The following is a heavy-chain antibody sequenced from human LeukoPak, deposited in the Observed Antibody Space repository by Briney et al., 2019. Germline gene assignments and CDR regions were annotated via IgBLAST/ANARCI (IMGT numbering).Heavy chain of an antibody. CDR1: GFSLSTSGVG. CDR3: AHRPTLYSSTVFDP. D-gene: IGHD6-13*01. J-gene: IGHJ5*02. CDR2: IYWDDDK. V-gene: IGHV2-5*02. Sequence: SGPTPVKPTQTLTLTCTFSGFSLSTSGVGVGWIRQPPGKALEWLALIYWDDDKRYSPSLKSRLTITKDTSKNQVVLTMTNMDPVDTATYYCAHRPTLYSSTVFDPWGQGTLVTVSS.